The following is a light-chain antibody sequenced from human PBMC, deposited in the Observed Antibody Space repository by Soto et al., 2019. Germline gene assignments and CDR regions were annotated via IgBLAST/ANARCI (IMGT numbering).Light chain of an antibody. V-gene: IGLV2-14*03. CDR1: SSDVGRYNY. J-gene: IGLJ2*01. Sequence: QSALTQPASVSGSPGQSITISCTGTSSDVGRYNYVSWYQQHPGKAPRLMIFDVSNRPSGVSNRFSGSKSGNTPSLTTSGLQAEDGGDYHCTYYTTTNALVFGGGTQLTVL. CDR3: TYYTTTNALV. CDR2: DVS.